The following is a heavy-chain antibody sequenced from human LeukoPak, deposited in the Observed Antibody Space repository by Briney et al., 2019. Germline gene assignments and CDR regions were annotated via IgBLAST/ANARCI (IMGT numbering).Heavy chain of an antibody. Sequence: GGSLRLSCAASGFTVSTNYMSWVRQAPGKGLEWVSVIYSDGTTYHADSVKGRFSVSRENAKNSLYLHMNSLRAGDTAVYYCARMVFDSSGHYYFDHWGQGTLVTVSS. V-gene: IGHV3-53*01. CDR2: IYSDGTT. J-gene: IGHJ4*02. CDR1: GFTVSTNY. CDR3: ARMVFDSSGHYYFDH. D-gene: IGHD3-22*01.